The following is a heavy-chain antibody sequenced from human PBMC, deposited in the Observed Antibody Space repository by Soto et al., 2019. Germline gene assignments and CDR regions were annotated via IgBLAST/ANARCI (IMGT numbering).Heavy chain of an antibody. V-gene: IGHV3-23*01. CDR2: ISGSGGST. CDR1: GFTFSSYA. CDR3: AKAVVVAATNGAFDY. J-gene: IGHJ4*02. D-gene: IGHD2-15*01. Sequence: GGSLRLSCAASGFTFSSYAMSWVRQAPGKGLEWVSAISGSGGSTYYADSVKGRFTISRDNSKNTLYLQMNSLRAEDTAVYYCAKAVVVAATNGAFDYWGQGTLVTAPQ.